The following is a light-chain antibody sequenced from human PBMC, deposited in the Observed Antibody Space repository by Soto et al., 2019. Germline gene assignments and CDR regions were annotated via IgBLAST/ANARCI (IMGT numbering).Light chain of an antibody. CDR3: QQFNNYPFT. CDR1: QGISSA. Sequence: AIQLIQSPSSLSASVGDRVTITCRASQGISSALAWYQQTPGKPPKLLIYDASSLEIGVPSRFSGSGSVTDFTLTISSLQPEDFATYYCQQFNNYPFTFGPGTKVDIK. V-gene: IGKV1D-13*01. CDR2: DAS. J-gene: IGKJ3*01.